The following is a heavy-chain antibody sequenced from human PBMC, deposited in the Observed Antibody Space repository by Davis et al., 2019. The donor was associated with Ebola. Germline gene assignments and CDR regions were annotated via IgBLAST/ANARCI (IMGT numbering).Heavy chain of an antibody. D-gene: IGHD2-2*01. CDR3: ARSSYQPDY. CDR2: INTDGSFT. J-gene: IGHJ4*02. V-gene: IGHV3-74*01. Sequence: GESLKISCAASGFTFSSYWMHWVRQTPGKGLVWVSRINTDGSFTDYADSVKGRFSISRDSTSNTLYLQMNGLRAEDTAMYYCARSSYQPDYWGQGTLVTVSS. CDR1: GFTFSSYW.